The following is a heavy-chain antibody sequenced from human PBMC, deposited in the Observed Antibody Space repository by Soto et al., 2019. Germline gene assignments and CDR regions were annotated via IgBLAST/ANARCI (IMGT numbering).Heavy chain of an antibody. V-gene: IGHV3-33*01. CDR1: GFTFSGYG. Sequence: QVQLVESGGGVVQPGRSLRLSCAASGFTFSGYGMHWVRQAPGKGLEWVAITRHDGSNTYYADSVRGRFTISRDNSKKTLYLQMDSLRAEDTAVYYCARDGVGATTFFGYSDYWGQGTLVTVSS. J-gene: IGHJ4*02. D-gene: IGHD1-26*01. CDR2: TRHDGSNT. CDR3: ARDGVGATTFFGYSDY.